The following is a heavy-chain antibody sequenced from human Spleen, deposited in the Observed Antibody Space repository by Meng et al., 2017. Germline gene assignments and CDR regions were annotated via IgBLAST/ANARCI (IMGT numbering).Heavy chain of an antibody. Sequence: GESLKISCAASGFTFSSYEMNWVRQAPGKGLEWVSYISSSGSTIYYADSVKGRFTISRDNAKNSLYLQMNSLRAEDTAVYYCARVKLGSSWYGGGYYYYGMDVWGQGTTVTVSS. CDR2: ISSSGSTI. CDR3: ARVKLGSSWYGGGYYYYGMDV. CDR1: GFTFSSYE. V-gene: IGHV3-48*03. D-gene: IGHD6-13*01. J-gene: IGHJ6*02.